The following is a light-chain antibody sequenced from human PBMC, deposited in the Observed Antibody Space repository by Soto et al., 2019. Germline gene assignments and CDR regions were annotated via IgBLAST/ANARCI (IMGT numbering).Light chain of an antibody. CDR3: QQYGSSPPA. V-gene: IGKV3-20*01. CDR2: STS. J-gene: IGKJ1*01. Sequence: EIVLTHSPGTLSLSPCERGTLSCSASQRFGSSNLAWYQQKPGQAPRLLIYSTSSRATGIPDRFSGSGSGTDFTLTISRLEPEDFAVYYCQQYGSSPPAFGQGTKVDI. CDR1: QRFGSSN.